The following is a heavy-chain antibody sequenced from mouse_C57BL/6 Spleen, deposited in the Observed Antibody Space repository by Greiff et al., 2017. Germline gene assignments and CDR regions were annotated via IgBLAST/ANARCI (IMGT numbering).Heavy chain of an antibody. V-gene: IGHV1-4*01. CDR2: INPSSGYT. D-gene: IGHD2-13*01. CDR1: GYTFTSYK. Sequence: QVQLQQSGAELARPGASVKMSCKASGYTFTSYKMHWVKQRPGQGLEWIGYINPSSGYTKYNQKFKDKATLTADKSSSTAYMQLSSLTSEDSAVYYCARCDLVPFDYWGQGTSVTVSS. J-gene: IGHJ4*01. CDR3: ARCDLVPFDY.